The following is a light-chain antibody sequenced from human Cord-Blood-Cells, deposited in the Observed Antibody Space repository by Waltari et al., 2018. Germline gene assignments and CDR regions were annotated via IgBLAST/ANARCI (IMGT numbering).Light chain of an antibody. CDR2: AAS. V-gene: IGKV1-39*01. Sequence: DIQMTQPPSSLSASVGARVSMPCRASQSISSYLNWYQQKPGKAPKLLIYAASSLQSGVPSRFSGSGSGTDFTLTISSLQPEDFATYYCQQSYSTPWTFGQGTKVEIK. CDR3: QQSYSTPWT. J-gene: IGKJ1*01. CDR1: QSISSY.